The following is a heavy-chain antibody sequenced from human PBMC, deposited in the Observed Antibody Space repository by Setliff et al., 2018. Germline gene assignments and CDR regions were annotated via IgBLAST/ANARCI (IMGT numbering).Heavy chain of an antibody. Sequence: SETLSLTCTVSGYSISSGYYWGWIRQPPGKGLEWIGNMYHSGSVYYNPSLKSRVTISVDTSKNQFSLKLSSVTAADTAVYYCAKDHSRDIVTTPDYWGQGTLVTVSS. V-gene: IGHV4-38-2*02. J-gene: IGHJ4*02. CDR2: MYHSGSV. CDR1: GYSISSGYY. D-gene: IGHD5-12*01. CDR3: AKDHSRDIVTTPDY.